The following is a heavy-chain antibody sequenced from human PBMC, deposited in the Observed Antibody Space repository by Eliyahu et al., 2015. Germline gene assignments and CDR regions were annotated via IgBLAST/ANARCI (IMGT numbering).Heavy chain of an antibody. CDR3: AKGSSDYYYEY. Sequence: EVQLLESGGGLVQPGGSLXLSCXXXXFTFNTFGMPWVRQAPGKGLEWVSAISRSGDSTYYADSVKGRFTISRDNSKNTLYLQMNSLRAEDTAVYYCAKGSSDYYYEYWGQGTLVTVSS. J-gene: IGHJ4*02. CDR2: ISRSGDST. V-gene: IGHV3-23*01. CDR1: XFTFNTFG. D-gene: IGHD4/OR15-4a*01.